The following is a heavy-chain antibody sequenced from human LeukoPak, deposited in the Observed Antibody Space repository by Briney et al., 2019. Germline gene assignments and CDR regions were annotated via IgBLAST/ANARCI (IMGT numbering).Heavy chain of an antibody. Sequence: ASVKVSCKASGYTFTSYDINWVRQATGQGLEWMGWMNPNSGNTGYAQKFQGRVTITRNTSISTAYMELSSLRSEDTAVYYCARGRPRCRSGSCYYNWFDPWGQGTLVTASS. V-gene: IGHV1-8*03. J-gene: IGHJ5*02. CDR2: MNPNSGNT. CDR1: GYTFTSYD. D-gene: IGHD2-15*01. CDR3: ARGRPRCRSGSCYYNWFDP.